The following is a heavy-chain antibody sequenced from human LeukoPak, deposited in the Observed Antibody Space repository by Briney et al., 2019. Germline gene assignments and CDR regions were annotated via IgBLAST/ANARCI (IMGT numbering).Heavy chain of an antibody. CDR3: ARVEDGSGSYYYWYFDL. Sequence: SETLSLTCTVSGNSISSGDNYWSWIRQPAGKGLEWIGRIYTSGSTNYNPSLKSRVTISGDTSKNQFSLRLSSVTAADTAVYYCARVEDGSGSYYYWYFDLWGRGTLVTVSS. D-gene: IGHD3-10*01. J-gene: IGHJ2*01. V-gene: IGHV4-61*02. CDR2: IYTSGST. CDR1: GNSISSGDNY.